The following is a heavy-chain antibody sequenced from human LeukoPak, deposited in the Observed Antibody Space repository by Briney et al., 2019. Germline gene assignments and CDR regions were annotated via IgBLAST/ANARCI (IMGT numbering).Heavy chain of an antibody. Sequence: PGGSLRLSCAASGFTFSSYAMSWVRQAPGKGLEWVSAISGSGGSTYYADSVKGRFTISRDNSKNTLYLQMNSLRAEDTAVYYCAKDPYMITFGGVIGHFDYWGQGTLVTVSS. CDR3: AKDPYMITFGGVIGHFDY. J-gene: IGHJ4*02. D-gene: IGHD3-16*02. CDR2: ISGSGGST. CDR1: GFTFSSYA. V-gene: IGHV3-23*01.